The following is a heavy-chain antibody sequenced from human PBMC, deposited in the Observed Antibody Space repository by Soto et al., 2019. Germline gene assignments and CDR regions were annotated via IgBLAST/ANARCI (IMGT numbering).Heavy chain of an antibody. CDR3: ARDQETTLSNWFDP. J-gene: IGHJ5*02. CDR2: IWYDGSNK. D-gene: IGHD4-17*01. Sequence: QVQLVESGGGVVQPGRSLRLSCAASGFTFSSYGMHWVRQAPGKGLEWVAVIWYDGSNKYYADSVKGRFTISRDNSKNTLYLQMNSLRAEDTAVYYCARDQETTLSNWFDPWGQGTLVTVSS. CDR1: GFTFSSYG. V-gene: IGHV3-33*01.